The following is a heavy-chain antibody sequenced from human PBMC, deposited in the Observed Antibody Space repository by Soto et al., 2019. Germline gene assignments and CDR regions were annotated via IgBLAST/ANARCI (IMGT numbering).Heavy chain of an antibody. D-gene: IGHD5-18*01. CDR2: IGTAGDT. V-gene: IGHV3-13*01. CDR1: GFTFSSYD. CDR3: ARGGGGYSYGYYFDS. Sequence: EVQLVESGGDLVQPGGSQRLSCAASGFTFSSYDMHWVRQATGKGLERVSAIGTAGDTYYPGSVKGRFTIARENAKNSLYLQMNSLRAEDTAVYYCARGGGGYSYGYYFDSWGQGTLVTVSS. J-gene: IGHJ4*02.